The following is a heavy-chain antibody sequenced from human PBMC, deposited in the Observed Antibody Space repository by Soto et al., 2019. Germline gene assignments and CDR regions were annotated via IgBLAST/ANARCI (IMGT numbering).Heavy chain of an antibody. Sequence: SETLSLTCTVSGGSFGSNNYFWGWIRQPPGKGLEWSASLYYGGMTYYNPSLRSRVTISVDTSKSQFSLGLRSVTAADTAVYYCATAPEPFSPAGFYINWFDPWGQGTLVTVSS. V-gene: IGHV4-39*01. CDR1: GGSFGSNNYF. D-gene: IGHD3-9*01. CDR2: LYYGGMT. CDR3: ATAPEPFSPAGFYINWFDP. J-gene: IGHJ5*02.